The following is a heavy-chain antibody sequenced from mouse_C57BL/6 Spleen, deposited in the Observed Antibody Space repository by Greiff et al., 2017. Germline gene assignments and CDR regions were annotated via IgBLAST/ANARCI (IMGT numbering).Heavy chain of an antibody. CDR3: VRHGGSSYPYYAMDY. CDR2: IRSKSNNYAT. J-gene: IGHJ4*01. D-gene: IGHD1-1*01. V-gene: IGHV10-1*01. Sequence: GGGLVQPKGSLKLSCAASGFSFNTYAMNWVRQAPGKGLEWVARIRSKSNNYATYYADSVKDRFTISRDDSESMLYLQMNNLKTEDTAMYYGVRHGGSSYPYYAMDYWGQGTSVTVSS. CDR1: GFSFNTYA.